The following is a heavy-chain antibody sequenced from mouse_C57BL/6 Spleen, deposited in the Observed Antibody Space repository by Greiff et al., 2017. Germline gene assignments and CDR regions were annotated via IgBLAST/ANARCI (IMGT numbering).Heavy chain of an antibody. CDR3: AREPGYAMDY. Sequence: EVQLQQSGPGLVKPSQSLSLTCSVTGYSITSGYYWNWIRQFPGNKLEWMGYISYDGSNNYNPSLKNRISITRDTSKNQFFLKLNSVTTEDTATYYCAREPGYAMDYWGQGTSVTVSS. CDR1: GYSITSGYY. V-gene: IGHV3-6*01. J-gene: IGHJ4*01. CDR2: ISYDGSN.